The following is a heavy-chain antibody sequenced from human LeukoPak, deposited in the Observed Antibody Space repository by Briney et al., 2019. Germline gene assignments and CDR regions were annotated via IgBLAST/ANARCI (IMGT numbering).Heavy chain of an antibody. D-gene: IGHD3-10*01. CDR3: AREDITMVRGVMEGYYYYGMHG. J-gene: IGHJ6*02. CDR2: INSDGSST. Sequence: GGSLRLSCAASGFTSSSYWMHWVRQAPGKGLVWASRINSDGSSTSHADSVKVRFTISRDNAKNTLYLQMNSLRAEDTAVYYCAREDITMVRGVMEGYYYYGMHGWGQGTTVTVSS. CDR1: GFTSSSYW. V-gene: IGHV3-74*01.